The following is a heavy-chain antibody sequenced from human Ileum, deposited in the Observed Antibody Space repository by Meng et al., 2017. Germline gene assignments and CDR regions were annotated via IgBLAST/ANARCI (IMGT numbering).Heavy chain of an antibody. J-gene: IGHJ4*02. CDR2: IYYSGST. V-gene: IGHV4-30-4*01. Sequence: QVQLQESGPGLVKPSQTLSLTCTVPGGSISSGDYYWSWIRQPPGKGLEWIGYIYYSGSTYYNPSLKSRLTISVDTSKNQFSLKLSSVTDADTAVYYCARDRDSSGYYPYWGQGTLVTVSS. CDR1: GGSISSGDYY. CDR3: ARDRDSSGYYPY. D-gene: IGHD3-22*01.